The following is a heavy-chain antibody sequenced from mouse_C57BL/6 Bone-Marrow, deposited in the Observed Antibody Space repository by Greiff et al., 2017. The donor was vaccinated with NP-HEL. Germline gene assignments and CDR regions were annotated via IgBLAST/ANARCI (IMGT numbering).Heavy chain of an antibody. CDR1: GYTFTSYW. V-gene: IGHV1-64*01. D-gene: IGHD1-1*01. CDR2: IHPNSGST. J-gene: IGHJ2*01. Sequence: QVQLQQPGAELVKPGASVKLSCKASGYTFTSYWMHWVKQRPGQGLEWIGMIHPNSGSTNYNEKFKSKATLTVDKSSSTAYMQRSSLTSEDSAVYYCARVYGSSFYYFDSWGQGTTLPVSS. CDR3: ARVYGSSFYYFDS.